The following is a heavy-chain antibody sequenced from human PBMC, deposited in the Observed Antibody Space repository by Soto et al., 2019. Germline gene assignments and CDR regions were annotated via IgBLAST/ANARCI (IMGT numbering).Heavy chain of an antibody. CDR2: VHYSGNT. J-gene: IGHJ3*01. CDR1: GGSISNYY. CDR3: ARSQYSPHDVFGV. Sequence: QVQLQESGPGLVKPSETLSLSCTVCGGSISNYYWHWIRQPPGKALEWIGYVHYSGNTNYNPSHKSRVTMSVDTSKNQFSLKLSSVTAAVTAVYYCARSQYSPHDVFGVWGRGTLVTVSS. D-gene: IGHD2-15*01. V-gene: IGHV4-59*08.